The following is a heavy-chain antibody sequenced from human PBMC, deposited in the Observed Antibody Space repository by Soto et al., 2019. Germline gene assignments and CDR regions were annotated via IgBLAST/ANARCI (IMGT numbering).Heavy chain of an antibody. CDR3: ASVDSSIAAAGFGY. Sequence: QVQLVQSGAAVKKPGASVKVSCKASGYTFTSYGISWVRQAPGQGLEWMGWISAYNGNTNYAQKLQCRVTMTTDTSKSTAYMELRRRRSDYTAVYYCASVDSSIAAAGFGYWGQGTLVTVSS. CDR2: ISAYNGNT. V-gene: IGHV1-18*01. D-gene: IGHD6-13*01. J-gene: IGHJ4*02. CDR1: GYTFTSYG.